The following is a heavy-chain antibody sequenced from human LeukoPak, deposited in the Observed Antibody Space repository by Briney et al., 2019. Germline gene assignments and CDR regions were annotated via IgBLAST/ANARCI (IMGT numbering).Heavy chain of an antibody. CDR3: ARHCCSAPSKRVFDI. J-gene: IGHJ3*02. CDR2: ISCNGNT. Sequence: SETLSLTCTVSGDSISSNNYFWGWICQPPGKGLEWIGEISCNGNTYYNPSLKSRVTISVDTSNNQFSLRLGSVTAADTAIYHCARHCCSAPSKRVFDIWGQGTMVTVSS. D-gene: IGHD2-15*01. CDR1: GDSISSNNYF. V-gene: IGHV4-39*01.